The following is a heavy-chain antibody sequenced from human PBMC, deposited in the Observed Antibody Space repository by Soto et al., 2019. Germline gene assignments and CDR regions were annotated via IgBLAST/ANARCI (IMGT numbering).Heavy chain of an antibody. J-gene: IGHJ5*02. Sequence: QVQLVQSGAEVRKPGASVKVSCKASGYTFNNYFMHWVRQAPAQGLEWMGVITPSSGSTTYAQRLQGRLPMPRATSTSTVYMELRSLRSEDTAVYFCARDLVPIWNYVGLAPGAQHWFDPWGQGTLVTVSS. CDR1: GYTFNNYF. CDR3: ARDLVPIWNYVGLAPGAQHWFDP. V-gene: IGHV1-46*02. CDR2: ITPSSGST. D-gene: IGHD1-7*01.